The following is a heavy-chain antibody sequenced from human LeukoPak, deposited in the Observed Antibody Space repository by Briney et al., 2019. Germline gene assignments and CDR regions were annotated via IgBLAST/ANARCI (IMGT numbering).Heavy chain of an antibody. V-gene: IGHV4-34*01. Sequence: SETLSLTCAVYGGSFSGYYWSWIRQPPGKGLEWIGEINHSGSTNYNPSLESRVTISVGTSKNQFSLKLSSVTAADTAVYYCARHSTFFGVVIIKGRVRGPFDYWGQGTLVTVSS. D-gene: IGHD3-3*01. CDR2: INHSGST. J-gene: IGHJ4*02. CDR3: ARHSTFFGVVIIKGRVRGPFDY. CDR1: GGSFSGYY.